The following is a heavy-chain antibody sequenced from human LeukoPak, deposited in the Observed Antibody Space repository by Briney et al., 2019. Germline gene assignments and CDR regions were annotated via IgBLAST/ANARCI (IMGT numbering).Heavy chain of an antibody. CDR1: GGSISSGGYS. CDR2: IYHSGST. Sequence: SETLSLTCAVSGGSISSGGYSWSWIRQPPGKGLEWIGYIYHSGSTYYNPSLKSRVTMSVDRSKNQFSLKLSSVTAADTAVYYCARCTMVRGGPRLDGMDVWGQGTTVTVSS. J-gene: IGHJ6*02. V-gene: IGHV4-30-2*01. D-gene: IGHD3-10*01. CDR3: ARCTMVRGGPRLDGMDV.